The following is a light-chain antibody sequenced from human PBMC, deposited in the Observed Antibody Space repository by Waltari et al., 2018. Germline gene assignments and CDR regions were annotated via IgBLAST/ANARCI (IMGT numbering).Light chain of an antibody. Sequence: EIVLTQSPGTLSLSPGERATLSCRASQSVSSSYLAWYQQKPGQAPSLLISGASSRATGVPDRFSGGGPGTDFTLTISRLEPEDFAVYYCQRFDSSSVTFGQGTKLEIK. CDR3: QRFDSSSVT. CDR1: QSVSSSY. CDR2: GAS. J-gene: IGKJ2*01. V-gene: IGKV3-20*01.